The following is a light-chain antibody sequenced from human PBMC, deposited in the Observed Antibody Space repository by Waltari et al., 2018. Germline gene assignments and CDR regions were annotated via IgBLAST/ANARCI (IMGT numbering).Light chain of an antibody. J-gene: IGKJ4*01. Sequence: EIVLTQSPATLSLSPGERATLSCSASQSVHYFLAWFQQKPVQAPRLLIYDSSNSSTGIPARFSVSGSGTDFTLTISSLEPEDFAVYYCQQRTNWPLTFGGGTKVEIK. V-gene: IGKV3-11*01. CDR1: QSVHYF. CDR2: DSS. CDR3: QQRTNWPLT.